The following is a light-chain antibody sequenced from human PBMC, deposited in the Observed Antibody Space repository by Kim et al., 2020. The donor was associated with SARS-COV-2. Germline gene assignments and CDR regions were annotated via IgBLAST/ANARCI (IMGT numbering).Light chain of an antibody. CDR1: SSDVCGYNY. V-gene: IGLV2-8*01. Sequence: QSVAISCTGTSSDVCGYNYVSWYKQHPGKAPKLMIYEVSKRPSGVPDRFSGSKSGNTASLTVSGLQAEDEADYYCSSYAGSNNFGVFGGGTQLTVL. J-gene: IGLJ2*01. CDR3: SSYAGSNNFGV. CDR2: EVS.